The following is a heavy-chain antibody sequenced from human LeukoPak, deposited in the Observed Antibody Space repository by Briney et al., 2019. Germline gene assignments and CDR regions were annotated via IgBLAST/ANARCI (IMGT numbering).Heavy chain of an antibody. D-gene: IGHD3-10*01. CDR3: ATHTGVNQFRQFDY. CDR1: GFTFSSYG. Sequence: GGSLRLSCAASGFTFSSYGMHWVRQAPGKGLEWVALISYYGSNKYYADSVKGRFTISRDNSKNAVFLQMNSLRAEDTAVYYCATHTGVNQFRQFDYWGQGTLVTVSS. J-gene: IGHJ4*02. CDR2: ISYYGSNK. V-gene: IGHV3-30*03.